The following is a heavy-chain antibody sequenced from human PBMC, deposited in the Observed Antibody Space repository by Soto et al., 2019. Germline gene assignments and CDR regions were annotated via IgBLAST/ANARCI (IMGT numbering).Heavy chain of an antibody. V-gene: IGHV4-59*08. Sequence: AETLPVTCTLSGGFIDSYYWRWIRQAAGNGLDWIGCSYYSGTTTYNPSFKSRVSISIDTSKSQVSLRLRSVTAADTAVYYCARRQNWNNLFDTWGQGKLVTVSS. J-gene: IGHJ4*02. CDR1: GGFIDSYY. D-gene: IGHD1-1*01. CDR3: ARRQNWNNLFDT. CDR2: SYYSGTT.